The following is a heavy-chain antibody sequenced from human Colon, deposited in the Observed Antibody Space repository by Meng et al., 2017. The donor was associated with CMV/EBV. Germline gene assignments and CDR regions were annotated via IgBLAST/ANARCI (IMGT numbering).Heavy chain of an antibody. D-gene: IGHD1-26*01. V-gene: IGHV4-34*01. Sequence: SETLSLTCAVSGGYLSGYYCSWLRPPPGKGLEWVGAINQSGSTNYNPSLKGRVAISLGPSGNQFSLKVNSVTAADTAVYYCARGRSIVGATYIDYWGQGTLVTVSS. CDR2: INQSGST. CDR3: ARGRSIVGATYIDY. CDR1: GGYLSGYY. J-gene: IGHJ4*02.